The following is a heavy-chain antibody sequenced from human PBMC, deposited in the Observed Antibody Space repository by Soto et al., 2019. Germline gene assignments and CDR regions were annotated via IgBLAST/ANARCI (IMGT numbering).Heavy chain of an antibody. V-gene: IGHV4-4*07. Sequence: PRGTRSLTCTVSGGPMTSYYWTWIRQSPGKGLAWVGHVYRSGGTNYNPSLMNGATSSLKTSKNQFSLMLLSVPDADTTGFFCARGPRCSDSFDPWGLGTLVTFSS. CDR3: ARGPRCSDSFDP. CDR2: VYRSGGT. CDR1: GGPMTSYY. J-gene: IGHJ5*02. D-gene: IGHD3-10*02.